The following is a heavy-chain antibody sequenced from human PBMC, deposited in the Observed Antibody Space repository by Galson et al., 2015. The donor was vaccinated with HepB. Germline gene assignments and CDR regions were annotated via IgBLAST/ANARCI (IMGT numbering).Heavy chain of an antibody. J-gene: IGHJ4*02. V-gene: IGHV1-69*13. CDR1: GGTFSSYA. CDR2: IIPIFGTA. CDR3: ARVGRDGYNWVYFDY. Sequence: SVKVSCKASGGTFSSYAISWVRQAPGQGLEWMGGIIPIFGTANYAQKFQGRVTITADESTSTAYMELSSLRSEDTAVYYCARVGRDGYNWVYFDYWGQGTLVTVSS. D-gene: IGHD5-24*01.